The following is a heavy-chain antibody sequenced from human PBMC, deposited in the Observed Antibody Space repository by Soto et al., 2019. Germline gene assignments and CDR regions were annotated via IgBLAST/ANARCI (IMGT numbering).Heavy chain of an antibody. CDR3: AKAESEQVGFGAHIS. CDR1: GFTFSSYG. CDR2: ISYDGSNK. D-gene: IGHD3-10*01. J-gene: IGHJ4*02. Sequence: QVQLVESGGGVVQPGRSLRLSCAASGFTFSSYGMHWVRQAPGKGLEWLAVISYDGSNKYYADSVKGRFTISRDNSKNTLYLQMNSLRAEDTAVYYCAKAESEQVGFGAHISWGQGTLVTVSS. V-gene: IGHV3-30*18.